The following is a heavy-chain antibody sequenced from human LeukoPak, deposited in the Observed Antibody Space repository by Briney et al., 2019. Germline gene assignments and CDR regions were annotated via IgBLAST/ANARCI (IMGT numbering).Heavy chain of an antibody. CDR1: GGSISSYY. J-gene: IGHJ4*02. CDR3: ARHKTYGGYGTIFDY. Sequence: PSETLSLTCTVSGGSISSYYWSWIRQPPGKGLEWIGYIYYSGSTNYNPSLKSRVTISVDTSKNQFSLKLSPVTAADTAVYYCARHKTYGGYGTIFDYWGQGTLVTVSS. V-gene: IGHV4-59*01. D-gene: IGHD5-12*01. CDR2: IYYSGST.